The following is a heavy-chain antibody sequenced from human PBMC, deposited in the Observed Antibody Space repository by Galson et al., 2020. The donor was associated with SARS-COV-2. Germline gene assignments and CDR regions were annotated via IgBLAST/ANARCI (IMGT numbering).Heavy chain of an antibody. CDR3: ATAGGYCSSTSCHNYYYYGMDV. V-gene: IGHV1-69*13. CDR1: GGTFSSYA. D-gene: IGHD2-2*03. Sequence: SVKVSCKASGGTFSSYAISWVRQAPGQGLEWMGGIIPIFGTANYAQKFQGRVTITADESTSTAYMELSSLRSEDTAVYYCATAGGYCSSTSCHNYYYYGMDVWGQGTTVTVSS. J-gene: IGHJ6*02. CDR2: IIPIFGTA.